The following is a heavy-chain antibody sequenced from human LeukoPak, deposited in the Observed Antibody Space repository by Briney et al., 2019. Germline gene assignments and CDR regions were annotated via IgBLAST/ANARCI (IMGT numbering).Heavy chain of an antibody. Sequence: ASVKVSCKASGYTFTSYGISWVRQAPGQGLEWMGWISAYNGNTNYAQKLQGRVTMTIDTSTSTAYMELRSLRSDDTAVYYCAREGSTSSRDAFDIWGQGTMVTVSS. CDR1: GYTFTSYG. J-gene: IGHJ3*02. CDR3: AREGSTSSRDAFDI. V-gene: IGHV1-18*01. D-gene: IGHD2-2*01. CDR2: ISAYNGNT.